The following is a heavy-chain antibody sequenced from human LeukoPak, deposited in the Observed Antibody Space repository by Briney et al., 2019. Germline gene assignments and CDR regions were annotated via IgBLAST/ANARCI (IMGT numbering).Heavy chain of an antibody. CDR1: GGSVSSGSYY. V-gene: IGHV4-61*01. CDR3: ARGSEWNSFDP. D-gene: IGHD3-3*01. J-gene: IGHJ5*02. CDR2: IYYSGNT. Sequence: SATLSLTCNVSGGSVSSGSYYWSWIRQPPGKGLEWIGYIYYSGNTNYNPSHKSRFTISVDTSKNQFSLKLSSVTAADTAVYYCARGSEWNSFDPWGQGTLVTVSS.